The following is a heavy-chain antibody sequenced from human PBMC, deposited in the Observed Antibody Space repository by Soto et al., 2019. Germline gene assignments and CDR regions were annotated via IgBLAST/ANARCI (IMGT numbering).Heavy chain of an antibody. Sequence: QVQLVQSGAEVKKPGSSVKVSCKASGGTFSSYTISWVRQAPGQGLEWMGRIIPILGIANYAQKFQGRVTITADKYTSTAYMELRSLRSEDTAVYYCARTRDSSGYYFNDAFDIWGQGTMVTVSS. CDR2: IIPILGIA. CDR1: GGTFSSYT. D-gene: IGHD3-22*01. J-gene: IGHJ3*02. V-gene: IGHV1-69*02. CDR3: ARTRDSSGYYFNDAFDI.